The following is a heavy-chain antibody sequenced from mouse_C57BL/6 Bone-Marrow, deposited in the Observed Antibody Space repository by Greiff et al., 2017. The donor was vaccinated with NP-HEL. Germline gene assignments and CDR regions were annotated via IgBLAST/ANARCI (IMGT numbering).Heavy chain of an antibody. CDR2: IYPGDGDT. CDR3: ADSYYFDY. J-gene: IGHJ2*01. V-gene: IGHV1-82*01. Sequence: VQLKQSGPELVKPGASVKISCKASGYAFSSSWMNWVKQRPGKGLEWIGRIYPGDGDTNYNGKFKGKATLTADKSSSTAYMQLSSLTSEDSAVYFCADSYYFDYWGQGTTLPVSS. CDR1: GYAFSSSW.